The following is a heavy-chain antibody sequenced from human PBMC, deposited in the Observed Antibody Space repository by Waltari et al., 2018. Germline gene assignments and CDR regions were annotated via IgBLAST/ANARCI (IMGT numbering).Heavy chain of an antibody. CDR1: GFSLSTSGVG. D-gene: IGHD3-10*01. J-gene: IGHJ5*02. Sequence: QITLKESGPTLVKPTQTLTLTCTFSGFSLSTSGVGVGWIRQPPGKALEWLALIYWNDDKRYSPSLKSRLTITKDTSKNQVVLTMTNMDPVDTATYYCAHRLRRITMVQGPSGWFDPWGQGTLVTVSS. CDR3: AHRLRRITMVQGPSGWFDP. CDR2: IYWNDDK. V-gene: IGHV2-5*01.